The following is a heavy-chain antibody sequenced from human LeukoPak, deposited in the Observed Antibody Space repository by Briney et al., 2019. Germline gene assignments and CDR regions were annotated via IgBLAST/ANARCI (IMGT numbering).Heavy chain of an antibody. CDR1: GGSISSYY. J-gene: IGHJ4*02. CDR2: IYTSGST. Sequence: SETLSLTCTVSGGSISSYYWSWIRQPAGKGLEWIGRIYTSGSTNYNPSLKSRVTMSVDTSKNQFSLKLSSVTAADTAVHYCARRLMNYVWGSYRPQHFYFDYWGQGTLVTISS. D-gene: IGHD3-16*02. V-gene: IGHV4-4*07. CDR3: ARRLMNYVWGSYRPQHFYFDY.